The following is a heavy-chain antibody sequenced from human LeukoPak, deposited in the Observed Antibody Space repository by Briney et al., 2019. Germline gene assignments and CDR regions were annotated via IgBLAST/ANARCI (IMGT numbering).Heavy chain of an antibody. Sequence: GGSLRLSCAASGXTISNYYMSWVRQAPGKGLEWVSVIYTGGNTYYTDAVKGRFTISRHNSKNTLYLQMNNLRAEDTAVYYCARGGPATTIDYWGRGTLVTVSS. J-gene: IGHJ4*02. D-gene: IGHD1-1*01. CDR3: ARGGPATTIDY. CDR1: GXTISNYY. V-gene: IGHV3-53*04. CDR2: IYTGGNT.